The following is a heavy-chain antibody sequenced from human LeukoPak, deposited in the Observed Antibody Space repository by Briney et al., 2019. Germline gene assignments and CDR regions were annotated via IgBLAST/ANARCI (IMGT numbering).Heavy chain of an antibody. CDR1: GDSVSGNSVA. Sequence: SQTLSLTCAISGDSVSGNSVAWNWIRQSPSRGLEWLGRTYYRSKWYNDYAVTVKGRITINPDTSKNQFSLKLSSVTAADTAVYYCARGRDGGIGPWGQGTLVTVSS. J-gene: IGHJ5*02. CDR3: ARGRDGGIGP. D-gene: IGHD1-26*01. CDR2: TYYRSKWYN. V-gene: IGHV6-1*01.